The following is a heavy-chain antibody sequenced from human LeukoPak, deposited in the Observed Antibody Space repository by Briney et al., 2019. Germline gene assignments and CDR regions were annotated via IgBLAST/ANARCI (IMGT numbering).Heavy chain of an antibody. D-gene: IGHD2-15*01. Sequence: QPGGSLRLSCAVSGFTFSTYGVYWVRQAPGKGLGWVSSNSGGSSYYAASVKGRCIISRDNSRNTLYLQMNSLRAEDTAVYYCAKEHMAAAVYYFDYWGQGTLVTVSS. CDR3: AKEHMAAAVYYFDY. CDR1: GFTFSTYG. V-gene: IGHV3-23*01. CDR2: NSGGSS. J-gene: IGHJ4*02.